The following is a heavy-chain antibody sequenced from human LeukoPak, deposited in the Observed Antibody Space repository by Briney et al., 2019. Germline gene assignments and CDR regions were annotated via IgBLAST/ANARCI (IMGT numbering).Heavy chain of an antibody. V-gene: IGHV5-51*01. CDR3: GRHTGYNSFDY. D-gene: IGHD6-19*01. J-gene: IGHJ4*02. CDR1: GYTFTSYW. Sequence: GESLKISCKGSGYTFTSYWIGWVRQMPGKGLEWMGIIYPGDSDTRYSPSFQGQVTMSADKSSSTAYLQWSSLKASDTAMYYCGRHTGYNSFDYWGQGTLSPSPQ. CDR2: IYPGDSDT.